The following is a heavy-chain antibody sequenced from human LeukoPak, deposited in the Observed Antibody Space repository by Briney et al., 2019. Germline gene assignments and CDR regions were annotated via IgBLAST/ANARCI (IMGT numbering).Heavy chain of an antibody. Sequence: SETLSLTCAVYGGSFSGYYWSWIRQPPGKGLEWIGEINHSGSTNYNPSLKSRVTISVDTSKNQFSLKLSSVTAADTAVYYCARAKYVWGSYRQRDAFDIWGQGTMVTVSS. V-gene: IGHV4-34*01. D-gene: IGHD3-16*02. CDR2: INHSGST. J-gene: IGHJ3*02. CDR3: ARAKYVWGSYRQRDAFDI. CDR1: GGSFSGYY.